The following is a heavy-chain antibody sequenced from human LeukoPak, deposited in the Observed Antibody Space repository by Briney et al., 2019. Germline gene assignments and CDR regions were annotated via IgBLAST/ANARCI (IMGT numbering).Heavy chain of an antibody. CDR2: IWFDGRK. V-gene: IGHV3-33*01. CDR1: GFIFSNYG. CDR3: AREWGPIAVSGGPGY. J-gene: IGHJ4*02. Sequence: GGSLRLSCAASGFIFSNYGMHWVRQAPGKGLEWVALIWFDGRKFHADSVKGRFTISRDNSKNTLFLQMNSLRAEDTAVYYCAREWGPIAVSGGPGYWGQGALVTVSS. D-gene: IGHD6-19*01.